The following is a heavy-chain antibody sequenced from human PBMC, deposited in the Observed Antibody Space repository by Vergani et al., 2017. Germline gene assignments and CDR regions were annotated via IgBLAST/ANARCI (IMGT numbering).Heavy chain of an antibody. CDR1: GFTFSSYA. CDR2: IGSNGGSK. CDR3: VKDRSIAARDDAFDI. J-gene: IGHJ3*02. D-gene: IGHD6-6*01. V-gene: IGHV3-64D*06. Sequence: EVQLVESGGGLVKPGGSLRLSCSASGFTFSSYAMHWVRQAPGKGLEYVSAIGSNGGSKYYADSVKGRFTISRDNSKNTLYLQMSSLRAEDTAVYYCVKDRSIAARDDAFDIWGQGTMVTVSS.